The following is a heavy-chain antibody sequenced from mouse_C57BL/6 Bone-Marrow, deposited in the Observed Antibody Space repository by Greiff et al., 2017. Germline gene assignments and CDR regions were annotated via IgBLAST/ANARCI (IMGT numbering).Heavy chain of an antibody. CDR2: IYPRSGNT. Sequence: QVQLQQSGAELARPGASVKLSCKASGYTFTSYGISWVKQRTGQGLEWIGEIYPRSGNTYYNEKFKDKATLTADKSSSTAYMELRSLTSEDSAVYFCARLGLLDWYFDVWGTGTTVTVSS. D-gene: IGHD2-3*01. CDR1: GYTFTSYG. V-gene: IGHV1-81*01. J-gene: IGHJ1*03. CDR3: ARLGLLDWYFDV.